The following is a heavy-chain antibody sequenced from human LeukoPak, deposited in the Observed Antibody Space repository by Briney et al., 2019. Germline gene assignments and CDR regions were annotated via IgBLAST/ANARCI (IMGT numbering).Heavy chain of an antibody. CDR1: GGSISSYY. CDR2: IYNNENT. D-gene: IGHD3/OR15-3a*01. J-gene: IGHJ3*02. CDR3: ARDWTNGPFGAFDI. V-gene: IGHV4-59*01. Sequence: KPSETLSLTCTVSGGSISSYYWSWIRRPPGKGLEWIGYIYNNENTNYNPSLKSRVTMSIDTSQKQCSLKLSSVTAADTAAYYCARDWTNGPFGAFDIWGQGTVVTVS.